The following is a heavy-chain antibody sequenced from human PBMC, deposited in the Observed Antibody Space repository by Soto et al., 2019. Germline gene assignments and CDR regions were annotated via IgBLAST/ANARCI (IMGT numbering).Heavy chain of an antibody. CDR2: ISSSGGNI. CDR1: GFTFSDYY. V-gene: IGHV3-11*01. Sequence: GGSLRLSCAASGFTFSDYYMSWIRQAPGKGLEWVSDISSSGGNIYYADSVRGRFTISRDNAKKSVYLQMNSLRADDTAVYYCVRTSIVVAGTVDYWGQGTLVTVSS. CDR3: VRTSIVVAGTVDY. J-gene: IGHJ4*02. D-gene: IGHD6-19*01.